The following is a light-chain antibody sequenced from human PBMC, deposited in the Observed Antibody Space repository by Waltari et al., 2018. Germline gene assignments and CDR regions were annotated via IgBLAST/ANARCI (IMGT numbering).Light chain of an antibody. CDR3: QSFDIRLSGGVV. CDR1: SSKLGDGQD. J-gene: IGLJ3*02. V-gene: IGLV1-40*01. CDR2: GNN. Sequence: QSVLTQPPSMSGAPGQRVTLSCPGSSSKLGDGQDVHRYQVFPGQAPKLLIYGNNTRPSGVPDRFSGSKSDTSASLAIGGLQAEDEADYYCQSFDIRLSGGVVFGGGTKVTVL.